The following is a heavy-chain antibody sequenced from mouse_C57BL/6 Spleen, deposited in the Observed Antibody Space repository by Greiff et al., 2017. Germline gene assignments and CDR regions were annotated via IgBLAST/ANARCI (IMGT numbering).Heavy chain of an antibody. Sequence: VQLQQSGPELVKPGASVKISCKASGYTFTDYYMNWVKQSHGKSLEWIGDINPNNGGTSYNQKFKGKATLTVDKSSSTAYMELRSLTSEDSAVYYCARSDFPFDYWGQGTTLTVSS. CDR1: GYTFTDYY. J-gene: IGHJ2*01. V-gene: IGHV1-26*01. CDR2: INPNNGGT. CDR3: ARSDFPFDY.